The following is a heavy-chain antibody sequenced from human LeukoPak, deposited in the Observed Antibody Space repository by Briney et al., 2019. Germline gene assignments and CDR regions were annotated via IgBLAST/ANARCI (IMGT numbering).Heavy chain of an antibody. CDR2: IIPIFGTA. CDR1: GGTFSSYA. D-gene: IGHD3-22*01. V-gene: IGHV1-69*13. CDR3: ARSSYYDSSGYPGYYYMDV. Sequence: GASVKVSCKASGGTFSSYAISWVRQAPGQGLEWMGGIIPIFGTANYAQKFQGSVTITADESTSTAYMELSSLRSEDTAVYYCARSSYYDSSGYPGYYYMDVWGKGTTVTVSS. J-gene: IGHJ6*03.